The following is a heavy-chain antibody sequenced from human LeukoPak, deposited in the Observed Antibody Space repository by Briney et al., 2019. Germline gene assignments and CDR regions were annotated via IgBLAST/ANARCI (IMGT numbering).Heavy chain of an antibody. D-gene: IGHD3-22*01. CDR1: GYTFTSYD. CDR2: MNPNSGNT. V-gene: IGHV1-8*03. Sequence: ASVKVSCKASGYTFTSYDINWVRQATGQGLEWMGWMNPNSGNTGYAQKFQGRVTITRNTSISTAYMELSSLRSEDTAVYYCASSGYYYDSSGYPSFMDYWGQGTLVTVSS. J-gene: IGHJ4*02. CDR3: ASSGYYYDSSGYPSFMDY.